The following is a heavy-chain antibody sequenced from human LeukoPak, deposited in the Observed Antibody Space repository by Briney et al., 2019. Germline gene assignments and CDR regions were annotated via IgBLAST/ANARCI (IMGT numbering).Heavy chain of an antibody. CDR1: GYTFTSYG. D-gene: IGHD3-22*01. CDR3: ARRTYYYDSSGYYSEGYYGMDV. J-gene: IGHJ6*02. V-gene: IGHV1-8*01. CDR2: MNPNSGNT. Sequence: ASVKVSCKASGYTFTSYGINWVRQATGQGLEWMGWMNPNSGNTGYAQKFQGRVTMTRNTSISTAYMELSSLRSEDTAVYYCARRTYYYDSSGYYSEGYYGMDVWGQGTTVTVSS.